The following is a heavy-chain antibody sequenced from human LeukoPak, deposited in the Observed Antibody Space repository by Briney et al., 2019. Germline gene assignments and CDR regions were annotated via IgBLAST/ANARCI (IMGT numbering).Heavy chain of an antibody. D-gene: IGHD3/OR15-3a*01. J-gene: IGHJ4*02. CDR3: ASGRHDFLH. CDR1: GFTFSSYW. V-gene: IGHV3-74*01. Sequence: PGGSLRFSCAASGFTFSSYWMHWVRQAPGKGLVWVSRINTDGRSTNYADSVKGRFTISRDNAKNSLYLQMTSLRVEDTAVYYCASGRHDFLHWGQGTLVTVSS. CDR2: INTDGRST.